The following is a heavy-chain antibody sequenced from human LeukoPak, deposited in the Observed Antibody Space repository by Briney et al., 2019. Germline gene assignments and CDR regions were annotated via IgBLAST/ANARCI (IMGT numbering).Heavy chain of an antibody. CDR3: ARRFSGGSCYRFDP. V-gene: IGHV4-59*08. D-gene: IGHD2-15*01. J-gene: IGHJ5*02. Sequence: SETLSLTCTVSGGSISSNYWSWIRQPPGKGLEWIGYIYDSGSTNYNPSLKSRVTISVDTSKNQFSLKLSSVTAADTAVYYCARRFSGGSCYRFDPWGQGTLVTVSS. CDR1: GGSISSNY. CDR2: IYDSGST.